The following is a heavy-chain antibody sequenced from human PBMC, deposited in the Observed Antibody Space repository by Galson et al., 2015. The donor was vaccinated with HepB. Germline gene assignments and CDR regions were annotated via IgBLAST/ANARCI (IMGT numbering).Heavy chain of an antibody. D-gene: IGHD6-13*01. CDR1: GGTFSSYA. J-gene: IGHJ5*02. V-gene: IGHV1-69*13. CDR3: ARVAAAAGIREVRFDP. Sequence: SVKVSCKASGGTFSSYAISWVRQAPGQGLEWMGGIIPIFGTANYAQKFQGRVTITADESTSTAYMELSSLRSEETAVYYCARVAAAAGIREVRFDPWGQGTLVTVSS. CDR2: IIPIFGTA.